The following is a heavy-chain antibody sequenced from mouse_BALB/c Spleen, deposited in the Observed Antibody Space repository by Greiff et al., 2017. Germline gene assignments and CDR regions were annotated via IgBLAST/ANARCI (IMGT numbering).Heavy chain of an antibody. D-gene: IGHD1-1*02. CDR3: TREVLWSYYFDY. CDR1: GYTFTSYY. J-gene: IGHJ2*01. V-gene: IGHV1S81*02. CDR2: INPSNGGT. Sequence: QVQLKESGAELVKPGASVKLSCKASGYTFTSYYMYWVKQRPGQGLEWIGEINPSNGGTNFNEKFKSKATLTVDKSSSTAYMQLSSLTSEDSAVYYCTREVLWSYYFDYWGQGTTLTVSS.